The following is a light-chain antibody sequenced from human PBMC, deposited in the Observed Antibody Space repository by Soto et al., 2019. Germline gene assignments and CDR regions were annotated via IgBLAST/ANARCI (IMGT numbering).Light chain of an antibody. V-gene: IGLV3-21*02. CDR1: NIGSKS. CDR2: DDS. J-gene: IGLJ3*02. Sequence: SYELTQSPSVSVAPGQTARITCGGKNIGSKSVHWYQQKPGQAPVAVVYDDSDRPSGIPERFSGSNSGNKATLTISRVEAGDEADFYCQVWDSRSEHWVFGGGTKLTVL. CDR3: QVWDSRSEHWV.